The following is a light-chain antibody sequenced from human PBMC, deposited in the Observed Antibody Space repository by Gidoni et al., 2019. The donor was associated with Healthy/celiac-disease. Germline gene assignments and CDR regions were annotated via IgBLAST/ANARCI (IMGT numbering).Light chain of an antibody. CDR2: WAS. V-gene: IGKV4-1*01. CDR1: QSVLYSSNHKNY. CDR3: QQYYSTPL. J-gene: IGKJ4*01. Sequence: DIVMTQSPDSLAVSLGERATINCKSSQSVLYSSNHKNYLAWYQQKPGQPPKLLIYWASTRESGVPDRFSGSGSGTDFTLTISSLQAEDVAVYYCQQYYSTPLFGGXTKVEIK.